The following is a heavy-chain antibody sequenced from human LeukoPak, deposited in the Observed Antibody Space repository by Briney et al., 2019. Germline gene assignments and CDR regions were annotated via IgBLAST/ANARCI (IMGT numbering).Heavy chain of an antibody. CDR1: GGSISSGGYS. CDR3: ARTVTSLYYFDY. D-gene: IGHD4-17*01. Sequence: PSQTLSLTCAVSGGSISSGGYSWSWIRQPPGKGLEWIGYIYYSGSTYYNPSLKSRVTISVDTSKNQFSLKLSSVTAADTAVYYCARTVTSLYYFDYWGQGTLVTVSS. J-gene: IGHJ4*02. V-gene: IGHV4-30-4*07. CDR2: IYYSGST.